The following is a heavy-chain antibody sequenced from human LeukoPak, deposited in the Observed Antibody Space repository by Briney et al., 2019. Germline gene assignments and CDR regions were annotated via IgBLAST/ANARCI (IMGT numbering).Heavy chain of an antibody. CDR2: INTNTGNP. CDR3: ARERSRRYYDFWSGYPYGMDV. J-gene: IGHJ6*02. V-gene: IGHV7-4-1*02. D-gene: IGHD3-3*01. Sequence: ASVKVSCTASGYTFTSYAMNWVRQAPGQGLEWMGWINTNTGNPTYAQGFTGRFVFSLDTSVSTAYLQISSLKAEDTAVYYCARERSRRYYDFWSGYPYGMDVWGQGTTVTVSS. CDR1: GYTFTSYA.